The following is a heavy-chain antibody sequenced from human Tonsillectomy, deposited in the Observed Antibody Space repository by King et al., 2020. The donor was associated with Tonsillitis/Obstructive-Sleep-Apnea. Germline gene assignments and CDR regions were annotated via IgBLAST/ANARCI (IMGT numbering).Heavy chain of an antibody. CDR2: FDPEYGET. Sequence: QLVQSGAEVKKPGASVKVSCKVSGYTLTELSMHWVRQAPGKGLEWMGGFDPEYGETIYAQMFQGRVTKTEDTSTDTAYMELSSLRSEDTAVYYCATWLVPAANDAFDIWGQGTMVTVSS. V-gene: IGHV1-24*01. D-gene: IGHD2-2*01. CDR1: GYTLTELS. CDR3: ATWLVPAANDAFDI. J-gene: IGHJ3*02.